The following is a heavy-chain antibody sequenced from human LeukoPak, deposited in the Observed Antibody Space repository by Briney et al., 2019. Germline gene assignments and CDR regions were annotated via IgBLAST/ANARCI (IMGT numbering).Heavy chain of an antibody. J-gene: IGHJ6*02. CDR3: ARDGSSSWGAYYYYGMDV. D-gene: IGHD6-13*01. CDR2: IYTSGST. CDR1: GGSISSYY. V-gene: IGHV4-4*07. Sequence: SETLSLTCTVSGGSISSYYWSWIRQPAGKGLEWIGRIYTSGSTNYNPSLKSRVTMSVDTSRNQFSLKLSSVTAADTAVYYCARDGSSSWGAYYYYGMDVWGQGTTVTVSS.